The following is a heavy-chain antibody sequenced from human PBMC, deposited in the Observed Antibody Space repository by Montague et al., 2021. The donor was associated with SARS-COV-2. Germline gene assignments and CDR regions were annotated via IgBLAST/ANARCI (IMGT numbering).Heavy chain of an antibody. D-gene: IGHD3-3*01. V-gene: IGHV4-34*01. J-gene: IGHJ3*01. Sequence: SETLSLTCAGDRGSCSEYYWPWMRQPPGKGLEWIGEINHTGSATYNPSLKSRVTLSVDTSKNQFSLKLQSVTAADTAVYYCARGQVTIFGMLIFIPAAGHLDGWGQGTSVTVSS. CDR2: INHTGSA. CDR1: RGSCSEYY. CDR3: ARGQVTIFGMLIFIPAAGHLDG.